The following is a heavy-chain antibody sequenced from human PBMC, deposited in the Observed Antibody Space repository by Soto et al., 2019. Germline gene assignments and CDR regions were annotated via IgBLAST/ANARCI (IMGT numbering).Heavy chain of an antibody. V-gene: IGHV3-33*01. D-gene: IGHD2-2*02. Sequence: GGSLRLSCAASGFTFSSYGMHWVRQALGKGLEWVAVIWYDGSNKYYADSVKGRFTISRDNSKNTLYLQMNSLRAEDTAVYYCARQMDIVVVPAAINDYWGQGTLVTVSS. CDR3: ARQMDIVVVPAAINDY. CDR1: GFTFSSYG. J-gene: IGHJ4*02. CDR2: IWYDGSNK.